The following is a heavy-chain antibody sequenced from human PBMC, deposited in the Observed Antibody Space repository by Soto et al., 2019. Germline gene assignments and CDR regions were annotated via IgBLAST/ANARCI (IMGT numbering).Heavy chain of an antibody. V-gene: IGHV3-48*02. Sequence: EVQLVESGGGLVQPGGSLRLTCAASGFPFSIYSMNWVRQAPGKGLEWSSYITGDTNTIKYADSVKGRFTISRDNAKNLVYLQMNSLRDEDTAVYFCARSVEGHFDYWGQGTVVTVSS. CDR2: ITGDTNTI. CDR3: ARSVEGHFDY. D-gene: IGHD6-19*01. J-gene: IGHJ4*02. CDR1: GFPFSIYS.